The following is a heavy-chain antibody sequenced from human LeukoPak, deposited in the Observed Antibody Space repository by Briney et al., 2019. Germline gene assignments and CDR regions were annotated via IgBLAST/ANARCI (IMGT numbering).Heavy chain of an antibody. J-gene: IGHJ3*02. CDR1: GLSFTNYW. D-gene: IGHD5-12*01. CDR2: VDNDGSNT. Sequence: LTGGSLRLSCVASGLSFTNYWMHWVRQSPGKGREGVSRVDNDGSNTIYAASVRGRFTTSKDNAQNTLFLQINSLRVEDTAVYYSARGGYGHGFDIWGRGTMVTVSS. V-gene: IGHV3-74*01. CDR3: ARGGYGHGFDI.